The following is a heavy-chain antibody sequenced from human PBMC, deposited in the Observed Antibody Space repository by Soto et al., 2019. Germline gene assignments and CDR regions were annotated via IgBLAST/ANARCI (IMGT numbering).Heavy chain of an antibody. D-gene: IGHD3-22*01. V-gene: IGHV3-30-3*01. CDR1: GFTFSSYA. J-gene: IGHJ4*02. CDR2: ISYDGSNK. CDR3: EREDYYDSSVFDY. Sequence: QVQLVESGGGVVQPGRSLRLSCAASGFTFSSYAMHWVRQAPGKGLEWVAVISYDGSNKYYADSVKGRFTISRENSKNTLYLQMNRLRAGDTAVYYCEREDYYDSSVFDYWGQGTLVTVSS.